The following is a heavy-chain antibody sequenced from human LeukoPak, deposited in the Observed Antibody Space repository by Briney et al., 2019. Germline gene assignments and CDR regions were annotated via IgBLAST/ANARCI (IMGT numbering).Heavy chain of an antibody. CDR1: GFTFSSYA. CDR2: ISGGAGST. J-gene: IGHJ4*02. V-gene: IGHV3-23*01. CDR3: AKGFGDSSGWYGGLEYFDY. D-gene: IGHD6-19*01. Sequence: GGSLRLSCAASGFTFSSYAMSWVRQAPGKGLEWVSAISGGAGSTYYADSVKGRFTISRDNSKNTLYLQMNSLRAEDTAVYYCAKGFGDSSGWYGGLEYFDYWGQGTLVTVSS.